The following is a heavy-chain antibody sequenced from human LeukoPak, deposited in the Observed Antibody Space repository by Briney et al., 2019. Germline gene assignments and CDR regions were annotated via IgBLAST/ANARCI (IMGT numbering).Heavy chain of an antibody. CDR3: TRRLPTIEFDP. CDR1: GYTFNNYD. J-gene: IGHJ5*02. Sequence: ASVKVSCKASGYTFNNYDINWVRQAAGQGLEWMGWMNPYSGNTVYAQKFQGRVSMTSDTSMTTAFMELSSLRSEDTAVYYCTRRLPTIEFDPWGQGTLVTVSS. CDR2: MNPYSGNT. D-gene: IGHD2-21*01. V-gene: IGHV1-8*01.